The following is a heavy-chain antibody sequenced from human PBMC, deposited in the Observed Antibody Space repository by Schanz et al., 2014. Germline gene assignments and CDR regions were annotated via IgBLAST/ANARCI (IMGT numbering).Heavy chain of an antibody. D-gene: IGHD5-12*01. CDR1: GGTFSSYA. CDR3: ARGGGPEDVFDI. CDR2: IIPIHGIV. V-gene: IGHV1-69*04. J-gene: IGHJ3*02. Sequence: QVQLVQSGAEVKKPGSPVKVSCKSSGGTFSSYAISWVRQAPGQGLEWMGRIIPIHGIVNYAQRFQDRVRITADKSTSTAFMELSSLRSYDTAVYYCARGGGPEDVFDIWGQGTILTVSA.